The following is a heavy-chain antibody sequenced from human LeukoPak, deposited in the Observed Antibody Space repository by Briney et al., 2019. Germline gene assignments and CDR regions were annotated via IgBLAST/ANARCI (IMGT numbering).Heavy chain of an antibody. V-gene: IGHV3-23*01. J-gene: IGHJ4*02. D-gene: IGHD3-22*01. CDR1: GFTFSSHA. Sequence: GGSLRLSCGASGFTFSSHAMSCVRQTPEGGLEWVSAITGGGDSAYYPDSVKGRFTISRDNSKNTLYLQMNNLGAEDTALYYCVSGDTGSGYYYWGQGTLVTVSS. CDR3: VSGDTGSGYYY. CDR2: ITGGGDSA.